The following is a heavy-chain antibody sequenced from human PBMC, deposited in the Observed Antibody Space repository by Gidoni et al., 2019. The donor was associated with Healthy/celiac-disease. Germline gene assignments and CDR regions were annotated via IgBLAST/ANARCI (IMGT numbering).Heavy chain of an antibody. D-gene: IGHD2-2*01. CDR2: VKQDGSEK. V-gene: IGHV3-7*05. J-gene: IGHJ5*02. Sequence: EVQLVESGGGLVQPGGSLILSCAASGFPFSSYWMSWVSQAPGKGLEWVANVKQDGSEKYYVDSVKGRFTISRDNAKNSLYLQMNSLRAEDTAVYYCAREVVVVPAAIVDWCGSTNWFDPWGQGTLVTVSS. CDR1: GFPFSSYW. CDR3: AREVVVVPAAIVDWCGSTNWFDP.